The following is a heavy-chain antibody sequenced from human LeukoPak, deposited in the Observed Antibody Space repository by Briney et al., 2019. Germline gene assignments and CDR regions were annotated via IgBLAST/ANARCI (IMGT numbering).Heavy chain of an antibody. CDR3: AGGYCSSTRCYSSPTYYYGMDV. V-gene: IGHV1-69*04. J-gene: IGHJ6*02. D-gene: IGHD2-2*01. Sequence: SVKVSCKASGGTFSSYAISWVRRAPGQGLEWMGRIIPIRGIANYAQKLQGRVTITADKSTSTAYMELSSLRSEDTAVYYCAGGYCSSTRCYSSPTYYYGMDVWGQGTTVTVS. CDR1: GGTFSSYA. CDR2: IIPIRGIA.